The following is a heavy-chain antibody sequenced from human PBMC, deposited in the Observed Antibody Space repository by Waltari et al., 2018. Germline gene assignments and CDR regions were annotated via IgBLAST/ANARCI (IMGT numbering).Heavy chain of an antibody. J-gene: IGHJ4*02. Sequence: EVQLVESGGGLVQPGGSLRLSCAASGFTFRSYWMSWVRQAPGKGLEWVANIKQDGSEKYYVDSVKGRFTISRDNAKNSLYLQMNSLRAEDTAVYYCVSSQPFDYWGQGTLVTVSS. CDR1: GFTFRSYW. CDR3: VSSQPFDY. V-gene: IGHV3-7*01. D-gene: IGHD6-13*01. CDR2: IKQDGSEK.